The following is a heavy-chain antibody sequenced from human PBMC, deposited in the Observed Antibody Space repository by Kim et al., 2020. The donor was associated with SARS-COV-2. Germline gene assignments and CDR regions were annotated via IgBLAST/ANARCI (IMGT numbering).Heavy chain of an antibody. V-gene: IGHV3-13*01. Sequence: VKGRFAISREKAKNSLYLQMNCLRGGDTAVYYCARLRTYCGGDCYSIFDYWGQGTLVTVSS. CDR3: ARLRTYCGGDCYSIFDY. D-gene: IGHD2-21*02. J-gene: IGHJ4*02.